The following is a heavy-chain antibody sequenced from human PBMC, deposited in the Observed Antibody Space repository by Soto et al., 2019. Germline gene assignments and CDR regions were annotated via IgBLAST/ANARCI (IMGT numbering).Heavy chain of an antibody. CDR2: IDPSDSRT. Sequence: GESLKISCEASGYMFPIYHISWVRQMPGKGLEWVGKIDPSDSRTMYRPSSRARITISVDKSINTAYLEWGRLKASDTAMYYCARHGSNGDFDFWGQGTQVTVSS. D-gene: IGHD2-8*01. CDR3: ARHGSNGDFDF. CDR1: GYMFPIYH. J-gene: IGHJ4*02. V-gene: IGHV5-10-1*01.